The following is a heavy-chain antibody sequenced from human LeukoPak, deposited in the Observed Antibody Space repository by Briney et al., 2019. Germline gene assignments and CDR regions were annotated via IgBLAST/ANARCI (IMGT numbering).Heavy chain of an antibody. Sequence: ASVKVSCKASGYTFTSYGISWVRQAPGQGLEWMGWISAYNGNTNYAQKLQGRVTTTTDTSTSTAYMELRSLRPDDTAVYYCTRDLPYSSSWESIDYWGQGTLVTVSS. V-gene: IGHV1-18*01. D-gene: IGHD6-13*01. CDR2: ISAYNGNT. J-gene: IGHJ4*02. CDR1: GYTFTSYG. CDR3: TRDLPYSSSWESIDY.